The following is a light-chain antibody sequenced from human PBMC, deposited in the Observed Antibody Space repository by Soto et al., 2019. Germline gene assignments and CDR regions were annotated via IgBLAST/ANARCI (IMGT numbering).Light chain of an antibody. Sequence: IQMTQSPSSLSASVGDRVTITCGASQTINTYLNWYQQKPGRAPKLLIYGASSLQSGVPARFSGSGSGTYFPLTITSLQPEDFAIYYCQQSYSGPLTFGGGTKLEVK. V-gene: IGKV1-39*01. J-gene: IGKJ4*01. CDR1: QTINTY. CDR3: QQSYSGPLT. CDR2: GAS.